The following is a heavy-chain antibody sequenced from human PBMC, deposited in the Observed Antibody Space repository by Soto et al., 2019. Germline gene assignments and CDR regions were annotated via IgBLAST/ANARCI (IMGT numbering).Heavy chain of an antibody. Sequence: LPLTCTVSGGSISSGGYYWSWIRQHPGKGLEWIGYIYYSGSTYYNPSLKSRVTISVDTSKNQFSLKLSSVTAADTAVYYCARDRTFYFDYWGQGTLVTVSS. CDR3: ARDRTFYFDY. D-gene: IGHD1-1*01. J-gene: IGHJ4*02. CDR2: IYYSGST. V-gene: IGHV4-31*03. CDR1: GGSISSGGYY.